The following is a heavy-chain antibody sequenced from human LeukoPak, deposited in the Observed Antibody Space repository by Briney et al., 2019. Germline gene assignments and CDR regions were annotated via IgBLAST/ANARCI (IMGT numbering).Heavy chain of an antibody. D-gene: IGHD5-24*01. J-gene: IGHJ3*02. CDR1: AGSTTSFY. CDR2: IHYSGST. V-gene: IGHV4-59*08. CDR3: ARRNGYMLDAFTI. Sequence: PSETLSPTCTVSAGSTTSFYWEWIRQPPGKGLEWIGYIHYSGSTNYNPSLKSRVTISVDTSKNQFSLKLSSVTAADTAVYYFARRNGYMLDAFTIWGQGTMVTVSS.